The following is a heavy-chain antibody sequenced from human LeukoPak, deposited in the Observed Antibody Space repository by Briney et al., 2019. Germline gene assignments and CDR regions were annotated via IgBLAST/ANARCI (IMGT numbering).Heavy chain of an antibody. Sequence: GGSLRLSCAASGFAFNTYAMHWVRQAPGKGLEWVTVISYDGSTKYYADSVKGRFSISRDNSKNTLYLQMNSLRGEDTAVYFRARLTAARQLDYWGQGTLVTVSS. V-gene: IGHV3-30-3*01. D-gene: IGHD3-9*01. CDR1: GFAFNTYA. CDR2: ISYDGSTK. CDR3: ARLTAARQLDY. J-gene: IGHJ4*02.